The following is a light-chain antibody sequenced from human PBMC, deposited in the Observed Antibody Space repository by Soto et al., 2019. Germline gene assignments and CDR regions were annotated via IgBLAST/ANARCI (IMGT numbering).Light chain of an antibody. J-gene: IGKJ4*02. V-gene: IGKV3-11*01. Sequence: EIVLTQSPATLSLSPGERATLSCRASQSVSSYLAWYQQKPDQAPRLLIYDAANRATGVPARFSGGGSGTDVTLTISSLEPEDVAVYYCHQRSNWPPLTFGGGTKVEIK. CDR3: HQRSNWPPLT. CDR1: QSVSSY. CDR2: DAA.